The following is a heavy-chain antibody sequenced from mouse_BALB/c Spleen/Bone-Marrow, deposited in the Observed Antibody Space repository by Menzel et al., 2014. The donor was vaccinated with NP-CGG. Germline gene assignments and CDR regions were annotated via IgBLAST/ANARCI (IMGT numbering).Heavy chain of an antibody. D-gene: IGHD1-1*01. Sequence: LVESGPELVKPGASVKISCKASGYAFSSSWMNWVKQRPGQGLEWIGRIYPGDGDTNYNGKFKGKATLTADKSSITAYMQFSSLTSVDSAVYFCARDYYGSSFDYWGQCTPLTVSS. CDR3: ARDYYGSSFDY. J-gene: IGHJ2*01. CDR1: GYAFSSSW. V-gene: IGHV1-82*01. CDR2: IYPGDGDT.